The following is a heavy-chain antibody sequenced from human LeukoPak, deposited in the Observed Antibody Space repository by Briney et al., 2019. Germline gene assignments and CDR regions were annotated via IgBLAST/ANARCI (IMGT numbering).Heavy chain of an antibody. CDR1: GLTFRNYA. CDR2: LSRSGAT. CDR3: EMILVGNTNGPLDI. Sequence: GGSLRLSCAGFGLTFRNYAMSWVRQAPGKGLEWVSSLSRSGATFYADSVKGRFTISRDVSTNTLYLQMGSLRAEDTALYYCEMILVGNTNGPLDIWGQGTMVTVSS. D-gene: IGHD2-8*01. J-gene: IGHJ3*02. V-gene: IGHV3-23*01.